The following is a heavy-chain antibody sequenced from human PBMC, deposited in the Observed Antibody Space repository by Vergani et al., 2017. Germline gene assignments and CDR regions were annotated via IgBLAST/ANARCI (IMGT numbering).Heavy chain of an antibody. D-gene: IGHD2-2*01. CDR2: IWYDGSNK. J-gene: IGHJ6*03. CDR3: ARGAGYCSSTSCPPTLRNYYYYMDV. CDR1: GFTFSTYG. V-gene: IGHV3-33*01. Sequence: QVQLVESGGGVVQPGRSLRLSCAASGFTFSTYGLHWVRQAPGKGLEWVADIWYDGSNKYYGDSVKGRFTISRDNSMDTLYLQMNGLRAEDTAVYYCARGAGYCSSTSCPPTLRNYYYYMDVWGKGTTVTVSS.